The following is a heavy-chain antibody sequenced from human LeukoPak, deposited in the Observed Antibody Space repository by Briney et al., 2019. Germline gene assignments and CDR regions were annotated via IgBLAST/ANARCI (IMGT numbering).Heavy chain of an antibody. D-gene: IGHD5-18*01. CDR2: IFWNDEK. CDR1: GFSLSNARMG. J-gene: IGHJ5*02. V-gene: IGHV2-26*01. CDR3: ARIAPHTAMVTDWFAP. Sequence: SGPTLVKPTETLTLTCTVSGFSLSNARMGVSWIRQPPGKALEWLAHIFWNDEKSYSTSLKSRLTISKDTSKSQVVLTMTNTDSVDTATYYCARIAPHTAMVTDWFAPWGQGTLVTVSS.